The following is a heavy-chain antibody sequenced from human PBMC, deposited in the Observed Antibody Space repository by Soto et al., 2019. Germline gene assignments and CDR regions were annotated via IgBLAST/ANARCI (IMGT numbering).Heavy chain of an antibody. V-gene: IGHV4-59*01. CDR2: IYYSGST. CDR3: ARAQTDFWSGYYTRWFDP. Sequence: QVQLQESGPGLVKPSETLSLTCTVSGGSISSYYWSWIRQPPGKGLEWIGYIYYSGSTNYNPSLKSRVTISVDTSKNQFSLKLSSVTAADTAVYYCARAQTDFWSGYYTRWFDPWGQGTLVTVSS. D-gene: IGHD3-3*01. CDR1: GGSISSYY. J-gene: IGHJ5*02.